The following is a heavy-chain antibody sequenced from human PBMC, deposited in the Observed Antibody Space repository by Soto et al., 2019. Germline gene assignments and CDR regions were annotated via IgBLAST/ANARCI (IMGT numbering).Heavy chain of an antibody. CDR2: IYYSGST. J-gene: IGHJ4*02. V-gene: IGHV4-39*01. D-gene: IGHD3-22*01. Sequence: PSETLSLTCTVSGGSISSSSYYWGWIRQPPGKGLEWIGSIYYSGSTYYNPSLKRRVTISVDTSKNQFSLQLSSVTAADTAVYYCARLAPSMGYDSSGYYSYYFDYWGQGTLVTVS. CDR3: ARLAPSMGYDSSGYYSYYFDY. CDR1: GGSISSSSYY.